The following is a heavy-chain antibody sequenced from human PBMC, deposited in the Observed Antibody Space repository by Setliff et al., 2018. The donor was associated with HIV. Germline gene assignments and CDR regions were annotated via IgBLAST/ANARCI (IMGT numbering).Heavy chain of an antibody. CDR3: AREAPRYASGALDM. J-gene: IGHJ3*02. CDR1: GYTFSNFG. D-gene: IGHD3-10*01. Sequence: EASVKVSCKSSGYTFSNFGVSWVRPAPGQGLEWLGYINGHSGKTHFSPRLQGRLTMTTDTSTDTVYLELRSLASDDTAIYYCAREAPRYASGALDMWGLGTMVTVSS. V-gene: IGHV1-18*01. CDR2: INGHSGKT.